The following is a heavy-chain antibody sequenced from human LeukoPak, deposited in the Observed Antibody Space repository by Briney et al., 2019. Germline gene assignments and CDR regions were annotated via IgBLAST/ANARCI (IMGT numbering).Heavy chain of an antibody. CDR1: GGSISSGSYD. Sequence: SETLSLTCTVSGGSISSGSYDWSWIRQPAGKGLDWIGRVYTSGSTNYKPSLKSRVTISVDTSKNQFSLKLSSVTAADTAVYYCARGTGNAFDIWGQRTMVTVS. CDR2: VYTSGST. J-gene: IGHJ3*02. V-gene: IGHV4-61*02. D-gene: IGHD1-14*01. CDR3: ARGTGNAFDI.